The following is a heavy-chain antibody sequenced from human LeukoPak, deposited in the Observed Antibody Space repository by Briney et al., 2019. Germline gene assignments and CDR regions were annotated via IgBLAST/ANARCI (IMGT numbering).Heavy chain of an antibody. D-gene: IGHD5-18*01. V-gene: IGHV4-59*11. CDR3: ARETVDTAMVTFDY. CDR1: GGSITNHY. J-gene: IGHJ4*02. CDR2: IYFSGST. Sequence: SETLSLTCTVSGGSITNHYWTWIRQPPGKGLEWIGYIYFSGSTNYNPSLKSRVTMSVDTSKNQFSLKLSSVTAADTAVYYCARETVDTAMVTFDYWGQGTLVTVSS.